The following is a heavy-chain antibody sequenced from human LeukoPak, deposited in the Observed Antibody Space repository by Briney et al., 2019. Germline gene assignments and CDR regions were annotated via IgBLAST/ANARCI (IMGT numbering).Heavy chain of an antibody. J-gene: IGHJ5*02. V-gene: IGHV3-23*01. CDR1: GFTFSSYA. D-gene: IGHD6-19*01. Sequence: GGSLRLSCAASGFTFSSYAMSWVGQAPGKGREWVSAISGSGGSTYYADSVKGRFTISRYNSKNTLYLQMNSLRAEDTAVYYCAKGAVAGFLDWFDPWGQGTLVTVSS. CDR3: AKGAVAGFLDWFDP. CDR2: ISGSGGST.